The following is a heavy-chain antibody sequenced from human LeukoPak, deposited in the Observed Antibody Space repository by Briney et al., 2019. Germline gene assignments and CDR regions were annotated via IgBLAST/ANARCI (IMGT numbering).Heavy chain of an antibody. Sequence: GASVKVSCKASGYTFTDWYLHWVRRAPGQGLEWMGWINPKIGDTRYTPKFQGRVAMTKDTSISTAYLEVERLSSDDTAIYVCAEEAWDNAFDLWGQGTMVTISS. J-gene: IGHJ3*01. CDR1: GYTFTDWY. V-gene: IGHV1-2*02. D-gene: IGHD1-14*01. CDR2: INPKIGDT. CDR3: AEEAWDNAFDL.